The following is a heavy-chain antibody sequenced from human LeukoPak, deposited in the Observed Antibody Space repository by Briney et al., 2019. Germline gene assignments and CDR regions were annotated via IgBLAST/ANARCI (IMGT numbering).Heavy chain of an antibody. CDR3: ARAGVLFGRDY. J-gene: IGHJ4*02. CDR2: IKQDGSEK. V-gene: IGHV3-7*03. Sequence: GGSLRLSCAASGFRFSSYWMSWVRQAPGKGPEWVANIKQDGSEKSYVDSAKGRFTISRDNAKNSLYLQMNSLRAEDTAVYYCARAGVLFGRDYWGQGTLVTVSS. CDR1: GFRFSSYW. D-gene: IGHD2-15*01.